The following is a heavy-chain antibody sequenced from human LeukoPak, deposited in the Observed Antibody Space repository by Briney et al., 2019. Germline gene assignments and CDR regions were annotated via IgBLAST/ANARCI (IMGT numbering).Heavy chain of an antibody. CDR3: AKGPVWLMAAAAPAGTN. J-gene: IGHJ4*02. D-gene: IGHD6-13*01. CDR1: GFTFSSYG. V-gene: IGHV3-30*02. Sequence: PGGSLRLSCAASGFTFSSYGMHWVRQAPGKGLEWVAFIRYDGSNKYYADSVKGRFTISRDNSKNTLYLQMNSLRAEDTAVYYCAKGPVWLMAAAAPAGTNWGQGTLVTVSS. CDR2: IRYDGSNK.